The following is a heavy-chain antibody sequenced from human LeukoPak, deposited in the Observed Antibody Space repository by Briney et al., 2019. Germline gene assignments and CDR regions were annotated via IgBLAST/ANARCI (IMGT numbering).Heavy chain of an antibody. CDR2: INPNSGGA. CDR1: GYTFTGYY. Sequence: GASVKVSCKASGYTFTGYYIHWGPQAPGQGLECMGWINPNSGGANYAQKFQGRGTMTRDTSISTAYMELSSLRSEDTAVYYCARGSPEVLRYFDWLQTLYYFDYWGQGTLVTVAS. J-gene: IGHJ4*02. CDR3: ARGSPEVLRYFDWLQTLYYFDY. D-gene: IGHD3-9*01. V-gene: IGHV1-2*02.